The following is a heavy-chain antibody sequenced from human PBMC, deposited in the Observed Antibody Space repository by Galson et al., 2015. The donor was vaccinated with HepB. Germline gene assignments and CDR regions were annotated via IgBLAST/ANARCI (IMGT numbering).Heavy chain of an antibody. Sequence: SLRLSCAASGFTFSSYSMNWVRQAPGRGLEWVSYISSSSSTIYYADSVKGRFTISRDNAKNSLYLQMNSLRDEDTAVYYCAGAAGSVSSTSAAYYYYYYGMDVWGQGTTVTVSS. J-gene: IGHJ6*02. V-gene: IGHV3-48*02. D-gene: IGHD2-2*01. CDR2: ISSSSSTI. CDR3: AGAAGSVSSTSAAYYYYYYGMDV. CDR1: GFTFSSYS.